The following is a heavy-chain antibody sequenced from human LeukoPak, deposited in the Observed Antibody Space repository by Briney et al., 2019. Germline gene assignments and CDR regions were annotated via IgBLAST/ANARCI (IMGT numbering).Heavy chain of an antibody. CDR2: ISSSGSTI. Sequence: GGSLRLSCAASGFTFISYEITWVRQAPGKGLEWVSYISSSGSTIYYADSVKGRFTISRDNAKNSLYLQMNSLRVEDTAVYYCAREGRDRRWELIDSWGQGTLVTVSS. V-gene: IGHV3-48*03. CDR1: GFTFISYE. CDR3: AREGRDRRWELIDS. D-gene: IGHD1-26*01. J-gene: IGHJ4*02.